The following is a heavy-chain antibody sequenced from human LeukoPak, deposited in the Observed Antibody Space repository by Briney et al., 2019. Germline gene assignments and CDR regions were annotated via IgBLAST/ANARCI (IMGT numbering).Heavy chain of an antibody. V-gene: IGHV3-53*01. CDR1: GFAVSDYY. J-gene: IGHJ4*02. CDR2: IYGGGST. CDR3: AKYLTSGWYQKPAPLFDY. Sequence: PGGSLRLSCAASGFAVSDYYMSWVRQAPGKGLEWVSVIYGGGSTYYADSVKGRFTISRDNSKNTLYLQMNSLRAEDTAVYYCAKYLTSGWYQKPAPLFDYWGQGTLVTVSS. D-gene: IGHD6-19*01.